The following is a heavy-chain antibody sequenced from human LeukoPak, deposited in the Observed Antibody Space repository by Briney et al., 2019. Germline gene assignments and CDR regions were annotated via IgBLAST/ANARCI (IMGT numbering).Heavy chain of an antibody. Sequence: SETLSLTCTVSGGSISSSSYYWGWIRQPPGKGLEWTGSIYYSGSTYYNPSLKSRVTISVDTSKNQFSLKLSSVTAADTAVYYCAGQYCSGGSCYDNWFDPWGQGTLVTVSS. CDR3: AGQYCSGGSCYDNWFDP. J-gene: IGHJ5*02. CDR1: GGSISSSSYY. D-gene: IGHD2-15*01. V-gene: IGHV4-39*01. CDR2: IYYSGST.